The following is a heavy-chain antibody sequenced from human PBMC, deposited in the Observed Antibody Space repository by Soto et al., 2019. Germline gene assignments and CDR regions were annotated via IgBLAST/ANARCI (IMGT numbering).Heavy chain of an antibody. CDR2: IYYSGST. J-gene: IGHJ6*02. D-gene: IGHD5-18*01. Sequence: SETLSLTCTVSGGSISSGDYYWSWIRQPPGKGLEWIGYIYYSGSTYYNPSLKSRVTISVDTSKNQFSLKLTSVTAADTAVYYCRRSIRYNTDVWGQGTTVTVSS. V-gene: IGHV4-30-4*01. CDR3: RRSIRYNTDV. CDR1: GGSISSGDYY.